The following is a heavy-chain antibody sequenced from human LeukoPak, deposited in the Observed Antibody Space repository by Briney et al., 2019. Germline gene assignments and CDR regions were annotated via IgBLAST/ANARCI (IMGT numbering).Heavy chain of an antibody. D-gene: IGHD2-15*01. CDR3: AKDGLGGAFDI. CDR2: INPNNDGT. V-gene: IGHV1-2*06. J-gene: IGHJ3*02. CDR1: GYTFTGYY. Sequence: ASVKVSCKASGYTFTGYYIHWVRQAPGQGLEWMGQINPNNDGTKYAQKFQGRVTMTRDTSISSAYMELSRLRSDDTAVYYCAKDGLGGAFDIWGQGTVVTVSS.